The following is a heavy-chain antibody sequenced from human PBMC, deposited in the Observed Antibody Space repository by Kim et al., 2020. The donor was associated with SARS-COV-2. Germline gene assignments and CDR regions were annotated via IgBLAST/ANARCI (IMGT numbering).Heavy chain of an antibody. Sequence: SETLSLTCTVSGGSISSSSYYWGWIRQPPGKGLEWIGSIYYSGSTYYNPSLKSRVTISVDTSKNQFSLKLSSVTAADTAVYYCARSLVIVGAHPFDYWGQGTLVTVSS. CDR1: GGSISSSSYY. V-gene: IGHV4-39*01. CDR2: IYYSGST. CDR3: ARSLVIVGAHPFDY. D-gene: IGHD1-26*01. J-gene: IGHJ4*02.